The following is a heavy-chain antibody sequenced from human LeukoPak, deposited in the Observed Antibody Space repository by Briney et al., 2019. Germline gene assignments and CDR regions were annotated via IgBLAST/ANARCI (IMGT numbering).Heavy chain of an antibody. CDR3: AKDPNYGGTGY. J-gene: IGHJ4*02. Sequence: GGSLRLSCAASGFTFSSYAMSWVRQAPGKGLDWVSAISGSGGSTYYADSVKGRFTISRDNSKNTLYLQMNSLRAEDTAVYYCAKDPNYGGTGYWGQGTLVTVSS. CDR2: ISGSGGST. D-gene: IGHD4-23*01. V-gene: IGHV3-23*01. CDR1: GFTFSSYA.